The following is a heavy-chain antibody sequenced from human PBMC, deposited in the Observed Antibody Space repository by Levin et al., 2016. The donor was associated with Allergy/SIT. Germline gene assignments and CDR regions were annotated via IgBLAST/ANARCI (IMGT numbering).Heavy chain of an antibody. J-gene: IGHJ4*02. V-gene: IGHV4-34*01. Sequence: WIRQPPGKGLEWIGEINHSGSTNYNPSLKSRVTISVDTSKNQFSLKLSSVTAADTAVYYCADSYGLNWGQGTLVTVSS. D-gene: IGHD5-18*01. CDR3: ADSYGLN. CDR2: INHSGST.